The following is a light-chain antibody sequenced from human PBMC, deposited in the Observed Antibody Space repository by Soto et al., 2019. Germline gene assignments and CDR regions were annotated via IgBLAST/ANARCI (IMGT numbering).Light chain of an antibody. CDR1: SSDVGGYNY. V-gene: IGLV2-14*01. CDR2: EVS. CDR3: SSYTSSSTWV. J-gene: IGLJ3*02. Sequence: QSALTQPASVSGSPGQSITISCTGTSSDVGGYNYVSWYQQHPGKAPKLMIYEVSNRPSGVSNRFSGSKSGNTASLTISGLQAEDGADDYCSSYTSSSTWVFGGGTKLTVL.